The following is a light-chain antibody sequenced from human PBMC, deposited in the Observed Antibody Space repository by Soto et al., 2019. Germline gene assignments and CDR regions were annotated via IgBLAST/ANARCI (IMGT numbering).Light chain of an antibody. CDR3: SSYTSSSTLVV. J-gene: IGLJ2*01. CDR1: SSDVGGYNY. Sequence: QSALTQPASGSGSPGQWITIYCTGTSSDVGGYNYVSWYQQHPGKAPKLMIYDVSNRPSGVSNRFSGSKSGNTASLTISGLQAEDEADYYCSSYTSSSTLVVFGGGTKLTVL. CDR2: DVS. V-gene: IGLV2-14*01.